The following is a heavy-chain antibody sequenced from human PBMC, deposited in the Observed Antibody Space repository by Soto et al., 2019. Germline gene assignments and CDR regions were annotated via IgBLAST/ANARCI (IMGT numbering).Heavy chain of an antibody. D-gene: IGHD3-22*01. V-gene: IGHV1-69*13. Sequence: SVKVSCKASGGAFSSYAISWVRQAPGQGLEWMGGIIPIFGTANYAQKFQGRVTITADESTSTAHMELSSLRSEDTAVYYCVYDSSGYYSLGFDYWGQGTLVTVSS. CDR2: IIPIFGTA. CDR1: GGAFSSYA. J-gene: IGHJ4*02. CDR3: VYDSSGYYSLGFDY.